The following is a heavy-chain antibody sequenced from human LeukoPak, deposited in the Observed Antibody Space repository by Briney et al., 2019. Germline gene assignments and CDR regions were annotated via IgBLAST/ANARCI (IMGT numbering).Heavy chain of an antibody. CDR1: GGSFSGYY. CDR2: INHSGST. V-gene: IGHV4-34*01. Sequence: PSETLSLTCAVYGGSFSGYYWSWIRQPPGKGLEWIGEINHSGSTNYNPSLKSRVTISVDTSKNQFSLKLSSVTAADTAMYYCARNGLYDYVWGSYRPFDYWGQGTLVTVSS. J-gene: IGHJ4*02. D-gene: IGHD3-16*02. CDR3: ARNGLYDYVWGSYRPFDY.